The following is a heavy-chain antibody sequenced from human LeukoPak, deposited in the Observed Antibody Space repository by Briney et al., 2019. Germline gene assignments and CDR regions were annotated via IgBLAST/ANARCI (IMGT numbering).Heavy chain of an antibody. CDR3: ARHQQNSSSSAGPYFDY. Sequence: PSETLSLTCTVSGGSISSYYWSWIRQPPGKGLEWIGYIYTSGSTNYNPSLKSRVTISVDTSKNQFSLKLSSVTAADTAVYYCARHQQNSSSSAGPYFDYWGQGTLVTVSS. J-gene: IGHJ4*02. CDR2: IYTSGST. CDR1: GGSISSYY. D-gene: IGHD6-6*01. V-gene: IGHV4-4*09.